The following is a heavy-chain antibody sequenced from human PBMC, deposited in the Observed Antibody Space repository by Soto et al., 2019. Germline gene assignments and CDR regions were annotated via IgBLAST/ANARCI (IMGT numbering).Heavy chain of an antibody. J-gene: IGHJ4*02. CDR2: IYYSGST. CDR1: GGSISSGDYY. Sequence: QVQLQESGPGLVKPSQTLSLTCTVSGGSISSGDYYWSWIRQPPGKGLEWIGYIYYSGSTYYNPSLKSRCTISVDTSKHQCSLKLSSVTAADTAVYYCARTSYDSIGYYQHPLDYWGQGTLVTVSS. V-gene: IGHV4-30-4*01. CDR3: ARTSYDSIGYYQHPLDY. D-gene: IGHD3-22*01.